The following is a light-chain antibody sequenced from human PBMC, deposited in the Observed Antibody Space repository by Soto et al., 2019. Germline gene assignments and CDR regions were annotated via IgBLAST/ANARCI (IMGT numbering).Light chain of an antibody. J-gene: IGKJ1*01. CDR3: QQYYSTRT. CDR1: QSVLYSSNNMNY. V-gene: IGKV4-1*01. CDR2: WAS. Sequence: DIVMTQSPDSLAVSLGERATINCKSSQSVLYSSNNMNYLAWYQQKPGQPPKLLIYWASTRESGVPDRFSGSGSGTDFTLTISSLQAEDVAVYYCQQYYSTRTFGQGTKVEIK.